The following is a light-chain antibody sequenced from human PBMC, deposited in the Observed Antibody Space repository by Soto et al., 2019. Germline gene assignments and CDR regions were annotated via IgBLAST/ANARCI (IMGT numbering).Light chain of an antibody. Sequence: EIVLTQSPGTLSLSPGERATLSCRASQSVSSSYLAWYQQKPGQAPRLLIYGASSRATGIPDRFSGSGSGTDFTLTISRPEPEDFAVYFCQQDGWSPRVTFGPGNKVDIK. CDR3: QQDGWSPRVT. CDR1: QSVSSSY. J-gene: IGKJ3*01. CDR2: GAS. V-gene: IGKV3-20*01.